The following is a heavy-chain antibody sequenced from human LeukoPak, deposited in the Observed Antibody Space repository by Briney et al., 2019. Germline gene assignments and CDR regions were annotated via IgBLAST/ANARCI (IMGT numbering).Heavy chain of an antibody. CDR2: IIPIFGTA. Sequence: ASVKVSCKASGGTFSSYAISWVRQAPGQGLEWMGGIIPIFGTANYAQKFQGRVTITADESTSTAYMELSSLRSEDTAVYYCARDGQWEGSYYMDVWGKGTTVTVSS. V-gene: IGHV1-69*13. J-gene: IGHJ6*03. D-gene: IGHD1-26*01. CDR1: GGTFSSYA. CDR3: ARDGQWEGSYYMDV.